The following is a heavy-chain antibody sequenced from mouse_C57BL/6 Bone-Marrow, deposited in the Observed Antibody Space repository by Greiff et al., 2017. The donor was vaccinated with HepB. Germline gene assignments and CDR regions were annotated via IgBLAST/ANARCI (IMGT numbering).Heavy chain of an antibody. J-gene: IGHJ4*01. CDR2: INPSNGGT. CDR1: GYTFTSYW. D-gene: IGHD2-4*01. Sequence: VQLQQSGTELVKPGASVKLSCKASGYTFTSYWMHWVKQRPGQGLEWIGNINPSNGGTNYNEKFKSKATLTVDKSSSTAYMQLSSLTSEDSAVYYCARGAYDYDEDYYAMDYWGQGTSVTVSS. CDR3: ARGAYDYDEDYYAMDY. V-gene: IGHV1-53*01.